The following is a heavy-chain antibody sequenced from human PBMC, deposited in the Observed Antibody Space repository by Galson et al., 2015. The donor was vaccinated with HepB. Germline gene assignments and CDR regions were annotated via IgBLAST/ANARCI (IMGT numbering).Heavy chain of an antibody. Sequence: SLRLSCAASGFTFSSYSMNWVRQAPGKGLEWVSSISSSSSYIYYADSVKGRFTISRDNAKNSLYLQMNSLRAEDTAVYYCARDGYYDFWSGYPHDAFDIWGQGTMVTVSS. CDR3: ARDGYYDFWSGYPHDAFDI. V-gene: IGHV3-21*01. CDR2: ISSSSSYI. D-gene: IGHD3-3*01. CDR1: GFTFSSYS. J-gene: IGHJ3*02.